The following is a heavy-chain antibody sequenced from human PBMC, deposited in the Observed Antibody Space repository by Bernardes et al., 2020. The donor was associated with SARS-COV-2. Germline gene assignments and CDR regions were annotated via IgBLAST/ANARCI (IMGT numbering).Heavy chain of an antibody. CDR3: ARRAWVSSYLGSSGFLDY. Sequence: GGSLRLSCAASGFTFNRYSMHWVRQAPEKGLEYVSGISSNGGSTYYANSVKGRFTISRDDATNSLYLQMDSLRDGDTAVYYCARRAWVSSYLGSSGFLDYWGQGTLVTVSS. V-gene: IGHV3-64*01. CDR2: ISSNGGST. D-gene: IGHD3-22*01. CDR1: GFTFNRYS. J-gene: IGHJ4*02.